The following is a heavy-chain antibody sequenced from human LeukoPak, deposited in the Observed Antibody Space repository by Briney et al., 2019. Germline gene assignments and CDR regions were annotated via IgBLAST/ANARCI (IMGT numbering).Heavy chain of an antibody. CDR3: AKDAGQWQNWNWFAP. CDR1: GFTFNEYG. V-gene: IGHV3-30*18. J-gene: IGHJ5*02. D-gene: IGHD6-19*01. CDR2: ISHDGSKT. Sequence: GGSLRLSCAVSGFTFNEYGMHWVRQAPGKGLEWVAAISHDGSKTYSGVSVKGRLTIYRDNSKNTLFLEMNSLRPEDTAMYYCAKDAGQWQNWNWFAPWGQGTLVIVSS.